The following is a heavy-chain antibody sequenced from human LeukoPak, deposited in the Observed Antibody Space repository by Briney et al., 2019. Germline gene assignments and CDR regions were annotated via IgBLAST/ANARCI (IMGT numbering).Heavy chain of an antibody. Sequence: GGSLRLSCAASGFTFSSYSMNWVRQAPGKGLEWVSYISSSSSTIYYADSVKGRFTISRDNSKNTLYLQMNSLRAEDTAVYYCAKGYLYSSSWNWGQGTLVTVSS. D-gene: IGHD6-13*01. V-gene: IGHV3-48*01. CDR2: ISSSSSTI. CDR3: AKGYLYSSSWN. CDR1: GFTFSSYS. J-gene: IGHJ4*02.